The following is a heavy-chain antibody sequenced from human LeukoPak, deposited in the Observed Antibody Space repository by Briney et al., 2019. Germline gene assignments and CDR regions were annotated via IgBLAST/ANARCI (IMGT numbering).Heavy chain of an antibody. CDR3: ARSGRVDDYVWGSYRVFDY. D-gene: IGHD3-16*02. V-gene: IGHV4-39*07. J-gene: IGHJ4*02. CDR2: IYYSGST. CDR1: GGSISSSSYY. Sequence: TSETLSLTCTVSGGSISSSSYYWGWIRQPPGKGLEWIGSIYYSGSTYYNPSLKSRVTISVDTSENQFSLKLSSVTAADTAVYYCARSGRVDDYVWGSYRVFDYWGQGTLVTVSS.